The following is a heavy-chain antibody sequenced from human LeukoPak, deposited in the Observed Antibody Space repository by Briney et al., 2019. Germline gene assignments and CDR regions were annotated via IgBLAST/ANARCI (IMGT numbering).Heavy chain of an antibody. CDR3: ARERVPSRYFDS. CDR2: IAPDGSER. V-gene: IGHV3-7*01. CDR1: GFIFNSHW. J-gene: IGHJ4*02. Sequence: GGSLRLSCAASGFIFNSHWINWVRQAPWKGLEWVANIAPDGSERYFEDSVKGRFTISRDNAKNSVFLQMNSLRAEDTAVYYCARERVPSRYFDSWGQGTLVTVSS.